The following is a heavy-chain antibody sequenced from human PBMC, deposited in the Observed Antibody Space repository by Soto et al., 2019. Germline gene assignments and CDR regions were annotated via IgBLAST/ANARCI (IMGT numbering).Heavy chain of an antibody. CDR3: ARVSVRYGGYVDYFDY. V-gene: IGHV4-59*01. J-gene: IGHJ4*02. CDR2: IYYSGST. Sequence: SETLSLICTVSGGSISSYYWSWIRQPPGRGLEWIGYIYYSGSTNYNPSLKSRVTISVDTSKNQFSLKLSSVTAADTAVYYCARVSVRYGGYVDYFDYWGQGTLVTAPQ. CDR1: GGSISSYY. D-gene: IGHD5-12*01.